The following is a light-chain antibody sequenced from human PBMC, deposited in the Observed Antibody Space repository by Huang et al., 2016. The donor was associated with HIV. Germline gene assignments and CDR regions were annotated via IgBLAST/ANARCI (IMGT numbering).Light chain of an antibody. J-gene: IGKJ3*01. CDR3: QHYNNWPPFT. CDR2: GAA. Sequence: EVVMTQSPATLSVSPGERATLSCRASQSVSTKLAWYQHKPGQAPRLLRYGAATRATGIPARFSGSGSGTEFTLTISSLQSEDFAVYYCQHYNNWPPFTFGPGTKVDIK. V-gene: IGKV3-15*01. CDR1: QSVSTK.